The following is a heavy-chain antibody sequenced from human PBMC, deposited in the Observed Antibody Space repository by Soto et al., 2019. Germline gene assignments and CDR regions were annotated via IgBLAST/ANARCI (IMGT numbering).Heavy chain of an antibody. CDR2: IIPIFGTA. Sequence: ASVKVSCKASGGTFSSYAISWVRQAPGQGLEWMGGIIPIFGTANYAQKFQGRVTITADESTSTAYMELSSLRSEDTAVYYCARPRRVDTAMVRPFDYWGQGTLVTSPQ. V-gene: IGHV1-69*13. D-gene: IGHD5-18*01. CDR1: GGTFSSYA. J-gene: IGHJ4*02. CDR3: ARPRRVDTAMVRPFDY.